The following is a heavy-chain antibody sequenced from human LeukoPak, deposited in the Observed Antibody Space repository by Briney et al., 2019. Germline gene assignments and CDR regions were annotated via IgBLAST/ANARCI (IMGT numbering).Heavy chain of an antibody. CDR1: GGSFSGYY. Sequence: ETLSLTCAVYGGSFSGYYWSWIRQPPGKGLEWVSSISSSSSYIYYADSVKGRFTISRDNAKNSLYLQMNSLRAEDTAVYYCARDSSPYYDSSGLTPWGQGTLVTVSS. CDR3: ARDSSPYYDSSGLTP. J-gene: IGHJ5*02. V-gene: IGHV3-21*01. CDR2: ISSSSSYI. D-gene: IGHD3-22*01.